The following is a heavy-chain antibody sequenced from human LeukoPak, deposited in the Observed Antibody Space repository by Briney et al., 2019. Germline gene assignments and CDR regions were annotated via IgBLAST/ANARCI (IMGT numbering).Heavy chain of an antibody. V-gene: IGHV3-7*01. J-gene: IGHJ4*02. Sequence: PGGSLRLSCAASGFTFSSYAMSWVRQAPGKGLEWVANIKQDGSEKYYVDSVKGRFTISRDNAKNSLYLQMNSLRAEDTAVYYCARVPQYYDFWSGYSFGGQGTLVTVSS. CDR2: IKQDGSEK. CDR1: GFTFSSYA. D-gene: IGHD3-3*01. CDR3: ARVPQYYDFWSGYSF.